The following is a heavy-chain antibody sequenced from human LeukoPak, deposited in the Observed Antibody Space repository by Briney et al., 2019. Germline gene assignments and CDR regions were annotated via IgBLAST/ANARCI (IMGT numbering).Heavy chain of an antibody. D-gene: IGHD3-9*01. CDR1: GFTVSSNY. V-gene: IGHV3-53*01. CDR3: ARDNVLRYFD. Sequence: QPGGSLRLSCAASGFTVSSNYMSWVRQAPGKGLEWVSVICSGGSTYYADSVKGRFTISRDNSKNTLYLQMNSLRAEDTAVYYCARDNVLRYFDWGQGTLVTVSS. CDR2: ICSGGST. J-gene: IGHJ4*02.